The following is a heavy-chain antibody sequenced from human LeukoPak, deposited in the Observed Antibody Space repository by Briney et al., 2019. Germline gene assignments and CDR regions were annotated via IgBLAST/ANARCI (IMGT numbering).Heavy chain of an antibody. Sequence: SETLSLTCTVSGGSISSSSYYWGWIRQPPGKGLEWIGSIYYSGSTYYNPSLKSRVTISVDTSKNQFSLKLSSVTAADTAVYYCARLDETYYYGSGTVNWSDPWGQGTLVTVSS. J-gene: IGHJ5*02. V-gene: IGHV4-39*01. D-gene: IGHD3-10*01. CDR1: GGSISSSSYY. CDR2: IYYSGST. CDR3: ARLDETYYYGSGTVNWSDP.